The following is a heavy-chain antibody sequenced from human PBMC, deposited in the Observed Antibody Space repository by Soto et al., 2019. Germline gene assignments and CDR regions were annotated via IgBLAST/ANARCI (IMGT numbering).Heavy chain of an antibody. CDR2: ISGSGGST. J-gene: IGHJ3*02. CDR3: AKGRRAARSAFDI. CDR1: GFTFSSYA. V-gene: IGHV3-23*01. D-gene: IGHD6-6*01. Sequence: EVQLLESGGGLVQPGGSLRLSCAASGFTFSSYAMSWVRQAPGKGLEWVSAISGSGGSTYYADAVKGRFTISRDNSKSTRYLQMNSLRAEDTAVYYCAKGRRAARSAFDIWGQGTMVTVSS.